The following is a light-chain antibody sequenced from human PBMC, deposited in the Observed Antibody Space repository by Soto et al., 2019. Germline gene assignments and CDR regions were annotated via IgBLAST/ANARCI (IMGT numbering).Light chain of an antibody. Sequence: IQMTQSPSTLSGSVGDRVTITCRASQTISSFLAWYQQKPGKAPKLLIYSASTLQSGVPSRFSGSGSGTDFTLTISCLQSEDFATYYCQQYYSYPRTFGQGTKVDIK. CDR2: SAS. CDR3: QQYYSYPRT. CDR1: QTISSF. V-gene: IGKV1-8*01. J-gene: IGKJ1*01.